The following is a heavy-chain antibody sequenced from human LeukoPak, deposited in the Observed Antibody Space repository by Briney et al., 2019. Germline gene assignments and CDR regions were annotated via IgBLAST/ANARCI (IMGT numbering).Heavy chain of an antibody. V-gene: IGHV4-59*08. J-gene: IGHJ3*02. D-gene: IGHD2-2*01. CDR3: ARRELYQPFDI. Sequence: SETLSLPCSVCGGPISRYYGSWLPQPPGGAVEWIGYIYYSGSTNYNPSLKSRVTISVDTSKHQFSLKLSSVTAADTAVYYCARRELYQPFDIWGQGTMVTVSS. CDR2: IYYSGST. CDR1: GGPISRYY.